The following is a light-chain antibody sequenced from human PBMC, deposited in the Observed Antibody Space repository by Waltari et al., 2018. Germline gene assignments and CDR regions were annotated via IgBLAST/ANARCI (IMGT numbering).Light chain of an antibody. J-gene: IGLJ3*02. CDR1: SSNIGNNY. Sequence: QSVLTQAPSASETPGQRVTISCSGSSSNIGNNYVYSYQQLPGTAPKLLIYKNNQRPSGVPDRFSGSKSGTSASLAISGLRSEDEADFYCAAWDDSLSAWVFGGGTKLTVL. V-gene: IGLV1-47*01. CDR3: AAWDDSLSAWV. CDR2: KNN.